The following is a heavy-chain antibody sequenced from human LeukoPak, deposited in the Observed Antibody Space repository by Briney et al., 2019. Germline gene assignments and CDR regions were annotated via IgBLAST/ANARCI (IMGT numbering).Heavy chain of an antibody. Sequence: PGGSLRLSCAASGFTFSSYNMNWVRQAPGKGLEWVSSISSSSSYIYYADSVRGRFTISRDNAKNTLYLQMNSLRGEDTAVYYCAKDRIAARPYYMDVWGKGTTVTVSS. CDR3: AKDRIAARPYYMDV. V-gene: IGHV3-21*04. D-gene: IGHD6-6*01. CDR2: ISSSSSYI. CDR1: GFTFSSYN. J-gene: IGHJ6*03.